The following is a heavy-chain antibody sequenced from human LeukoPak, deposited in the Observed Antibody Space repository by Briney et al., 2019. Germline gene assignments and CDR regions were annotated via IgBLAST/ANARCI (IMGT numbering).Heavy chain of an antibody. CDR2: IKSKTDGGTT. V-gene: IGHV3-15*01. CDR3: TTDPVAVAGYGLFDY. Sequence: GGSLRLSCAASGFTFSSYGMHWVRQAPGKGLEWVGRIKSKTDGGTTDYAAPVKGRFTISRDDSKTTLYLQMNSLKTEDTAVYYCTTDPVAVAGYGLFDYWGQGTLVTVSS. J-gene: IGHJ4*02. D-gene: IGHD6-19*01. CDR1: GFTFSSYG.